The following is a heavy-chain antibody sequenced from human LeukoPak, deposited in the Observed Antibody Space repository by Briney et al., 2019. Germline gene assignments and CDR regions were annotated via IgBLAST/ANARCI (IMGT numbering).Heavy chain of an antibody. CDR3: ARDRYGSY. CDR2: IKQDGSEK. J-gene: IGHJ4*02. D-gene: IGHD1-26*01. Sequence: PGGSPRLSCAAAGFTFSNYWMTWVRQAPGKGLEWVANIKQDGSEKYYVDSVKGRFTISRDNAKNSLYLQMNSLRAEDTAVYYCARDRYGSYWGQGTLVTVSS. CDR1: GFTFSNYW. V-gene: IGHV3-7*01.